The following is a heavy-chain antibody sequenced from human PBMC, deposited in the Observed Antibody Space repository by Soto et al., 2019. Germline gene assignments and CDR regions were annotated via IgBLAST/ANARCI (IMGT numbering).Heavy chain of an antibody. J-gene: IGHJ4*02. CDR2: ISGSGDAP. CDR1: GFTFSNYA. D-gene: IGHD6-13*01. Sequence: GGSLRLSCAASGFTFSNYAISWVRQAPGKGLEWVSIISGSGDAPYYADSVKGRFTISRDNSRNTLYLQMNSLRAGDSAKYYCARDSSSWNFDYWGQGALVTVSS. V-gene: IGHV3-23*01. CDR3: ARDSSSWNFDY.